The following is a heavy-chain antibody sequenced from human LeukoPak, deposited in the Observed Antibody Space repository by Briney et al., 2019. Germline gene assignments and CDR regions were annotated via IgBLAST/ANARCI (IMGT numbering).Heavy chain of an antibody. V-gene: IGHV3-49*04. D-gene: IGHD5-12*01. Sequence: TGRSLRLSCTASGFTFGDYAMSWVRQAPGKGLEWVGFIRSKAYGGTTEYAASVKGRFTISRDDSKSIAYLQMNSLKTEDTAVYYCTTDQWLRIYWGQGTLVTVSS. CDR1: GFTFGDYA. J-gene: IGHJ4*02. CDR2: IRSKAYGGTT. CDR3: TTDQWLRIY.